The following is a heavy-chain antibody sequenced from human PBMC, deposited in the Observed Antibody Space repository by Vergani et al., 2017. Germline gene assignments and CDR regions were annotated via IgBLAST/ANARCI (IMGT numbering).Heavy chain of an antibody. J-gene: IGHJ6*02. CDR2: IWYDGSNK. CDR3: AKIVHGSGSYTILENYYYGMDV. D-gene: IGHD3-10*01. CDR1: GFTFSSYG. V-gene: IGHV3-33*06. Sequence: QVQLVESGGGVVQPGRSLRLSCAASGFTFSSYGMHWVRQAPGKGLEWVAVIWYDGSNKYYADSVKGRFTISRDNSKNTLYLQMNSLRAEDTAVYYCAKIVHGSGSYTILENYYYGMDVWGQGTTVTVSS.